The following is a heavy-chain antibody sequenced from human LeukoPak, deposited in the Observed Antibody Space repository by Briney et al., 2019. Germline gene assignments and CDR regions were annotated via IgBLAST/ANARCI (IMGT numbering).Heavy chain of an antibody. CDR2: IYSGGST. Sequence: PGGSLRLSCAASGFTVSSNYMSWVRQAPGKGLEWVSVIYSGGSTYYADSVKGRSTISRDNSKNTLYLQMNSLRAEDTAVYYCAREDRITMVQGEINWFDPWGQGTLVTVSS. D-gene: IGHD3-10*01. J-gene: IGHJ5*02. V-gene: IGHV3-53*01. CDR1: GFTVSSNY. CDR3: AREDRITMVQGEINWFDP.